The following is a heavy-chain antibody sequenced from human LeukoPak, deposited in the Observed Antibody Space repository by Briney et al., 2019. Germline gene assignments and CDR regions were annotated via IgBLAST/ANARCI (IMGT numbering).Heavy chain of an antibody. CDR3: ARRVVTPYYYGMDV. CDR2: ISAYNGNT. Sequence: ASVKLSCKASGYTFTSYGISWVRQAPGQGLEWIGWISAYNGNTNYAQKLQGRVTMTTDTSTSTAYMELRSLRSDDTAVYYCARRVVTPYYYGMDVWGQGTTVTVSS. CDR1: GYTFTSYG. J-gene: IGHJ6*02. D-gene: IGHD3-3*01. V-gene: IGHV1-18*01.